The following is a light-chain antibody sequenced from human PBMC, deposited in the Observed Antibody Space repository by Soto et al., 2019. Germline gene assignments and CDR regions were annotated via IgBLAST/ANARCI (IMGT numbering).Light chain of an antibody. CDR3: CSYAGSSPLYV. V-gene: IGLV2-23*01. Sequence: QSALTQPASVSGSPGQSITISCTGTSSDVGSYNLVSWYQQHPGKATKLMIYEGSKRRSGVSHRFSGSKSGNTASLTISGLRAEDEADYYCCSYAGSSPLYVFGAGTKVTVL. J-gene: IGLJ1*01. CDR2: EGS. CDR1: SSDVGSYNL.